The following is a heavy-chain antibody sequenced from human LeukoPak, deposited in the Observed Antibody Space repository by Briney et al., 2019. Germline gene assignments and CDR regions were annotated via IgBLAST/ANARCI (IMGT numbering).Heavy chain of an antibody. CDR1: GGTFSSYA. CDR2: IIPIFGTA. CDR3: VRGRYFDWPWGNYFDY. Sequence: ASVKVSCKASGGTFSSYAISWVRQAPGQGLEWLGRIIPIFGTANYAQKFQGRVTITTDESTSTAYMELSSLRSEDTAVYYCVRGRYFDWPWGNYFDYWGQGTLVTVSS. J-gene: IGHJ4*02. V-gene: IGHV1-69*05. D-gene: IGHD3-9*01.